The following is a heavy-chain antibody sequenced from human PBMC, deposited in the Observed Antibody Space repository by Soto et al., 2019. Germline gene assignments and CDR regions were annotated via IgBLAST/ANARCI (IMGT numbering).Heavy chain of an antibody. CDR2: MNPNSGNT. V-gene: IGHV1-8*01. J-gene: IGHJ6*03. Sequence: ASVKVSCKASGYTFTSYDINWVRQATGQGLEWMGWMNPNSGNTGYAQKFQGRVTMTRNTSISTAYMELSSLRSEDTAVYYCARVLADNYYYYMDVWGKGTTVTVSS. CDR1: GYTFTSYD. CDR3: ARVLADNYYYYMDV. D-gene: IGHD3-16*01.